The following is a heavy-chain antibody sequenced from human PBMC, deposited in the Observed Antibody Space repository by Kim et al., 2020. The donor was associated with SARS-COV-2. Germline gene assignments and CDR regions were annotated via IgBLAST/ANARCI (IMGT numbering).Heavy chain of an antibody. CDR1: GYSFTSYW. V-gene: IGHV5-51*01. J-gene: IGHJ4*02. CDR3: ARPAYYDYVWGSYLL. D-gene: IGHD3-16*02. CDR2: IYPGDSDT. Sequence: GASLQISCKGSGYSFTSYWIAWVRQMPGKGLEWMRIIYPGDSDTRYSPSFQGQVTISADKSSSTAYLQWSSLKASDTAMYYCARPAYYDYVWGSYLLWGQGTLVTVSS.